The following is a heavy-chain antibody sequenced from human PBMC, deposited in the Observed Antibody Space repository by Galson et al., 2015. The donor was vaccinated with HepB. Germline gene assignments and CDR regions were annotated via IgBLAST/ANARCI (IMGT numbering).Heavy chain of an antibody. Sequence: SVKVSCKASGGTFSSYAISWVRQAPGQGLEWMGGIIPIFGTANYAQKFQGRVTITEDKSTSTAYMELSSLRSEDTAVYYCARVDYGDFSYNWFDPWGQGTLVTVSS. V-gene: IGHV1-69*06. D-gene: IGHD4-17*01. CDR2: IIPIFGTA. CDR3: ARVDYGDFSYNWFDP. J-gene: IGHJ5*02. CDR1: GGTFSSYA.